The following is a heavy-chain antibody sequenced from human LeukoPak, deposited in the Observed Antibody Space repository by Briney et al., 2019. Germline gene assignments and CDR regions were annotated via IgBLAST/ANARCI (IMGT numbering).Heavy chain of an antibody. D-gene: IGHD1/OR15-1a*01. CDR2: IKQDGSEK. V-gene: IGHV3-7*05. Sequence: PGGSLRLSCAASGFTFSSYWMSWVRQAPGKGLEWVANIKQDGSEKYYVDSVKGRFTISRDNAKNSLYLQMNSLRAEDTAVYYWAKAVLWNSWVPPLFHHFGMDVWGQGTTVTVSS. CDR1: GFTFSSYW. J-gene: IGHJ6*02. CDR3: AKAVLWNSWVPPLFHHFGMDV.